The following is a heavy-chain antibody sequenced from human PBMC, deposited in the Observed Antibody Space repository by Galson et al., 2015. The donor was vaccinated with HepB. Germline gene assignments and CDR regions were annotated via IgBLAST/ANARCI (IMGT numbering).Heavy chain of an antibody. V-gene: IGHV3-30*18. CDR3: AKERGGSSWYYFDS. J-gene: IGHJ4*02. CDR2: ISHDGSNK. D-gene: IGHD6-13*01. Sequence: SLRLSCAASGFTFSSYVMHWVRQAPGKGLEWVAVISHDGSNKYYTDSVKGRFTISRDNSKNTLYLQMNSLRAEDTAVYYCAKERGGSSWYYFDSCGQGTLVTVSS. CDR1: GFTFSSYV.